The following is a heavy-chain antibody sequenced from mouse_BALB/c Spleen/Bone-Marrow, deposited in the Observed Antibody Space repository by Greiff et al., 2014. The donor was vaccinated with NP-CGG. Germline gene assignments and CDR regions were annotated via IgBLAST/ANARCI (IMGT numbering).Heavy chain of an antibody. J-gene: IGHJ3*01. CDR2: IYPGNGDT. V-gene: IGHV1-12*01. CDR3: ARWGWDRFAY. Sequence: LQQSGAELVKPGASVKMSCKASGYTFTSYNMHWVKQTPGQGLEWIGAIYPGNGDTSYNQKFKGKATLTADKSSSTAYMQLSSLTSEDSAVYYCARWGWDRFAYWGQGTLVTGSA. D-gene: IGHD4-1*01. CDR1: GYTFTSYN.